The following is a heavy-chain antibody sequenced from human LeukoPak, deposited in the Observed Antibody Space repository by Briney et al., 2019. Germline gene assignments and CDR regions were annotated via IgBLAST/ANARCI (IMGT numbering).Heavy chain of an antibody. CDR3: ARSGSSAAMHGYSWFDP. V-gene: IGHV4-61*01. J-gene: IGHJ5*02. CDR1: GGSISSGSYY. D-gene: IGHD2-2*01. Sequence: PSQTLSLTCTVSGGSISSGSYYWSWIRQPPGNGLEWIGYIYYSGSTNYNPSLKSRVTISVDTSKNQFSLKLSSVTAADTAVYYCARSGSSAAMHGYSWFDPWGQGTLVTVSS. CDR2: IYYSGST.